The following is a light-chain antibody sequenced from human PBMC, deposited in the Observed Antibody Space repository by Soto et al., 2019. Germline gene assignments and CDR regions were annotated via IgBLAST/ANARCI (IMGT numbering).Light chain of an antibody. CDR1: QSVSSW. J-gene: IGKJ1*01. V-gene: IGKV1-5*03. CDR3: QQYKSHWT. CDR2: KAS. Sequence: DIQLTQSPSTLSASVGDRVTITCRASQSVSSWLAWYQQKPGKAPKLLISKASSSESGVPSRFTGSGSGTDFTLTISSLQPYDFATYYCQQYKSHWTFGQGTKVEIK.